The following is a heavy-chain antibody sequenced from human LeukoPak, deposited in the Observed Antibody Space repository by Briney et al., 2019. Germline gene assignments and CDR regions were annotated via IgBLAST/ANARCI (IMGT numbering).Heavy chain of an antibody. V-gene: IGHV4-38-2*01. CDR1: GYSISSGYY. Sequence: SETLSLTCAVSGYSISSGYYWGWIRPPPGKGLEWIGEINHSGSTNYNPPLKSRVTISVDTSKNQFSLKLSSVTAADTAVYYCARTSARGSYSIDYWGQGTLVTVSS. CDR3: ARTSARGSYSIDY. CDR2: INHSGST. J-gene: IGHJ4*02. D-gene: IGHD1-26*01.